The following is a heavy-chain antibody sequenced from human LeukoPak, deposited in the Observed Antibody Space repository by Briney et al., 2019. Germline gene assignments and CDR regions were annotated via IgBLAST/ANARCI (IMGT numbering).Heavy chain of an antibody. J-gene: IGHJ5*02. CDR1: GGTFSSYA. V-gene: IGHV1-69*04. CDR3: ARQDGYNLRGIGPIDP. Sequence: SVKVSCTASGGTFSSYAISWVRQAPGQGLEWMGRIIPIFGIANYAQKFQGRVTITADKSTSTAYMELSSLRSEDTAVYYCARQDGYNLRGIGPIDPWGQGTLVTVSS. D-gene: IGHD5-24*01. CDR2: IIPIFGIA.